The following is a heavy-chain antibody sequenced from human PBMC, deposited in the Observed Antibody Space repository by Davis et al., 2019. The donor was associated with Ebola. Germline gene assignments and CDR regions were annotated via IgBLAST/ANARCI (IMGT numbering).Heavy chain of an antibody. CDR3: ARADSSGWGDWYFDL. Sequence: ASVKVSCKASGYTFTAYYLHWVRQAPGQGLEWMGWINPNSGNTGYAQKFQGRVTITRNTSISTAYMELSSLRSEDTAVYYCARADSSGWGDWYFDLWGRGTLVTVSS. V-gene: IGHV1-8*03. CDR1: GYTFTAYY. D-gene: IGHD6-19*01. CDR2: INPNSGNT. J-gene: IGHJ2*01.